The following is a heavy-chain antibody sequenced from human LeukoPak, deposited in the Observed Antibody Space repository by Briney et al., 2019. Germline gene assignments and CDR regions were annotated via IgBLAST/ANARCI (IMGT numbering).Heavy chain of an antibody. CDR2: ISPNGDTI. V-gene: IGHV3-21*06. J-gene: IGHJ4*02. CDR3: TRDLPVPSLVRGIIIYGLIDY. Sequence: GGSLRLSCEGSGFTFSSISMNWVRQAPGKGLEWVSSISPNGDTIYHADSVKGRFTTSRDNAKSLLYLEMNSLRVEDTAVYYCTRDLPVPSLVRGIIIYGLIDYWGQGTLITVSS. CDR1: GFTFSSIS. D-gene: IGHD3-10*01.